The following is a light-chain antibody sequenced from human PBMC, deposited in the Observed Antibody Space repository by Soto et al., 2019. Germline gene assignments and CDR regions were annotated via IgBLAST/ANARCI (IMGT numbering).Light chain of an antibody. CDR1: QSVSSSY. CDR2: GAS. Sequence: EIVLTQSPGTLSLPPGERATLSCRASQSVSSSYLAWYQQKPGQSPRLLIYGASNRATGIPDRFSGSGSGTDFTLTISRLEPEDFAVYYCQQYGSSPRTFGQGTKVDI. J-gene: IGKJ1*01. V-gene: IGKV3-20*01. CDR3: QQYGSSPRT.